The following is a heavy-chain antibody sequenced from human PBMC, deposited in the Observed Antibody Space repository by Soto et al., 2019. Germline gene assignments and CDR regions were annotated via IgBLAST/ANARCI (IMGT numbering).Heavy chain of an antibody. CDR3: AGADGGYAHGYYYCGMDV. CDR1: GFTFSSYS. V-gene: IGHV3-48*01. Sequence: EVQLVESGGGLVQPGGSLRLSCAASGFTFSSYSMNWVRQAPGKGLEWVSYISSSSSTIYYADGVKGRFTISRDNAKNTRDLQMNGLRAEDTAVYYCAGADGGYAHGYYYCGMDVWGQGATVTVSS. D-gene: IGHD5-12*01. CDR2: ISSSSSTI. J-gene: IGHJ6*02.